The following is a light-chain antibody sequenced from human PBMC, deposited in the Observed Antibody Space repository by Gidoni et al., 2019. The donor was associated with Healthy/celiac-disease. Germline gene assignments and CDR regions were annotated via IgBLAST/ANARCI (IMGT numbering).Light chain of an antibody. J-gene: IGKJ1*01. Sequence: EIVLTQSPGTLSLSPGERATLSCSASQSVSSSYVAWYQQKPGQAPRLLIDGASSRATGLPDRFSGSGSGTDFTLTISRLEPEDVAVYYCQQYGSSPCTFGQXTKVEIK. V-gene: IGKV3-20*01. CDR1: QSVSSSY. CDR2: GAS. CDR3: QQYGSSPCT.